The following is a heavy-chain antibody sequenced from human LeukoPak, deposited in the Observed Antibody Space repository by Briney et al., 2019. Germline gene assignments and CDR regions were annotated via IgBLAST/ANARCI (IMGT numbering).Heavy chain of an antibody. CDR2: INHSGST. V-gene: IGHV4-34*01. CDR3: ARKGMDV. J-gene: IGHJ6*04. CDR1: GGSFSGYY. Sequence: SETLSLTCAVYGGSFSGYYWSWIRQPPGKGLEWIGEINHSGSTNYNPCLKSRVTIPVDTSKKQFSLKLASVTAADTAGFTWARKGMDVWGKGTTVTISS.